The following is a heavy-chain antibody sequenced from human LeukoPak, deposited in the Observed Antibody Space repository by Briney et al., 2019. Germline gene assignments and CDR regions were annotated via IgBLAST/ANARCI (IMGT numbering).Heavy chain of an antibody. Sequence: SETLSLTCTVSGGSISSYYWSWIRQPPGKGLEWIGYIYYSGSTNYNPSLKSRVTISVDTSKNQFSLKLSSVTAADTAVYYCTRSLGVVIHGGMDVWGHGTTVTVSS. CDR2: IYYSGST. CDR1: GGSISSYY. D-gene: IGHD3-3*01. CDR3: TRSLGVVIHGGMDV. V-gene: IGHV4-59*01. J-gene: IGHJ6*02.